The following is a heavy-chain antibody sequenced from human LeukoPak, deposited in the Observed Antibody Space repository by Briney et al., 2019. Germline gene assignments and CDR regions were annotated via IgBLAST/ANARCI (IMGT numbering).Heavy chain of an antibody. CDR1: GYTFTGYY. CDR3: ARDRWNYFGGVGMDV. V-gene: IGHV1-2*02. CDR2: INPNSGGT. J-gene: IGHJ6*02. Sequence: ASVKVSCKASGYTFTGYYMHWVRQAPGQGLEWMGWINPNSGGTNYAQKFQGRVTMTRDTSISTAYMELSRLRSDDTAVYYCARDRWNYFGGVGMDVWGQGTTVTVSS. D-gene: IGHD3-16*01.